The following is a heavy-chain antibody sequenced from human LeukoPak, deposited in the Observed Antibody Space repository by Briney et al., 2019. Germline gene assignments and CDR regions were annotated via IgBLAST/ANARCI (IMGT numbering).Heavy chain of an antibody. J-gene: IGHJ4*02. D-gene: IGHD3-22*01. CDR2: IYSGGST. CDR3: AKDQSGYYDSSGFDY. CDR1: GFTVSSNY. Sequence: GGSLRLSCAASGFTVSSNYMSWVRQAPGKGLEWVSVIYSGGSTYYADSVKGRFTISRDNSKNTLYLQMNSLRAEDTAVYYCAKDQSGYYDSSGFDYWGQGTLVTVSS. V-gene: IGHV3-53*05.